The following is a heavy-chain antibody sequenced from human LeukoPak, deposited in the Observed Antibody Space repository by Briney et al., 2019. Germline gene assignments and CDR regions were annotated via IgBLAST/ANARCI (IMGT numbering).Heavy chain of an antibody. CDR1: GFTFSSYW. V-gene: IGHV3-7*01. Sequence: GGSLRLSCAASGFTFSSYWMSWVRQAPGKGLEWVANIKQDGSEKYYVDSVKGRFTISRDNAKNSLYLQMNSLRAEDTAVYYCARSIGPKTYYSDYWGQGTLVTVSS. CDR2: IKQDGSEK. J-gene: IGHJ4*02. CDR3: ARSIGPKTYYSDY.